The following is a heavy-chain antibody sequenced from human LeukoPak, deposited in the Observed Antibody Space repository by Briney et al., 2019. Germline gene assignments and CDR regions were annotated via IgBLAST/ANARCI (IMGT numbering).Heavy chain of an antibody. CDR1: GFTFTKCA. CDR2: ITATGVTA. CDR3: AGDRNSDWYSPLDY. J-gene: IGHJ4*02. Sequence: GGSLRLSCVASGFTFTKCAMSWIRQAPGKGLEWVAIITATGVTAYYADSVKGRFTISRGNSRNTVYMQMDSLRAEDTAIYYCAGDRNSDWYSPLDYWGQGSLVTVSS. D-gene: IGHD6-19*01. V-gene: IGHV3-23*01.